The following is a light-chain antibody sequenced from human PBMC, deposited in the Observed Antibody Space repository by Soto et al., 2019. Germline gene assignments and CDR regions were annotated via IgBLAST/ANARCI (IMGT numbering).Light chain of an antibody. CDR1: QSVSSSY. V-gene: IGKV3-20*01. Sequence: EIVLTQSPCTLSLSPGERATLSCRARQSVSSSYLAWYQQKPGQAPRLLLYAASSRATGIPDRFSGSGSGTDFTLTISRLEPEDCAVDYCQQYDSSPLTFGPGTKVDIK. J-gene: IGKJ3*01. CDR2: AAS. CDR3: QQYDSSPLT.